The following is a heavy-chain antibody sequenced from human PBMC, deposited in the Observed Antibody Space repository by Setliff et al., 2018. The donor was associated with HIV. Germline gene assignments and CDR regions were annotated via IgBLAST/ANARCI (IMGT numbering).Heavy chain of an antibody. J-gene: IGHJ4*02. V-gene: IGHV4-59*12. D-gene: IGHD2-2*01. CDR1: GGSITSYY. CDR2: IFDSGTT. Sequence: PSETLSLTCSASGGSITSYYWNWIRQSPGKGLEWIGYIFDSGTTKYNPSVTSRVTISVDASKNQFFLQLISVTAADTAVFYCARVNFLGGSSTSCPVHYWGQGTLVTVSS. CDR3: ARVNFLGGSSTSCPVHY.